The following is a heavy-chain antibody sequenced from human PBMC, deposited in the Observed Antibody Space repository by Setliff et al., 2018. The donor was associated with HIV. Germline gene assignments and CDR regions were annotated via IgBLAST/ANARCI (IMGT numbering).Heavy chain of an antibody. CDR1: GFTLSNFW. V-gene: IGHV3-7*03. Sequence: GGSLRLSCAASGFTLSNFWMTWVRQAPGKGLEWVASIKQDGSEKNYVDSVKGRFTLSRDNAKNSLYLQMSSLRADDTAVYFCAGVRETSGGYWGNFYYYMDVWGKGTTVTVSS. J-gene: IGHJ6*03. D-gene: IGHD2-21*02. CDR2: IKQDGSEK. CDR3: AGVRETSGGYWGNFYYYMDV.